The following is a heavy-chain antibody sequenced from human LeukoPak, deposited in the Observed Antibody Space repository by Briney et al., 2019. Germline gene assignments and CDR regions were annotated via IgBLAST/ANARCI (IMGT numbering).Heavy chain of an antibody. CDR3: AKDGHCPDSECGTQVAVAGYVDY. D-gene: IGHD2-8*01. V-gene: IGHV3-23*01. Sequence: GGSLRLSCEASGFAFNIYTMNWVRQAPGKGLEWVSIINYNGGYTYYADSMKGRFTISRDNSKNTVYLQMNSLRPEDTATYYCAKDGHCPDSECGTQVAVAGYVDYWGQGALVTVSS. CDR1: GFAFNIYT. J-gene: IGHJ4*02. CDR2: INYNGGYT.